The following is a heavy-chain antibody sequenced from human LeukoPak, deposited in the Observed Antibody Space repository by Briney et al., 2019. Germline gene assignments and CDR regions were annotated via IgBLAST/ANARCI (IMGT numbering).Heavy chain of an antibody. J-gene: IGHJ6*03. CDR2: INPNSGNT. CDR3: ARGPYSNYWGHYYYMDV. D-gene: IGHD4-11*01. Sequence: ASVKVSCKASGYTFTSYDINWVRQATGQGLEWMGWINPNSGNTGYAQKFQGRVTMTRNTSISTAYMELSSLRSEDTAVYYCARGPYSNYWGHYYYMDVWGKGTTVTVSS. V-gene: IGHV1-8*01. CDR1: GYTFTSYD.